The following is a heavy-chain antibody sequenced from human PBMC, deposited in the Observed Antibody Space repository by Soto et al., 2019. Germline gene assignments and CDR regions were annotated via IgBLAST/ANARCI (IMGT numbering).Heavy chain of an antibody. CDR1: GGTFSSYA. Sequence: QVQLVQSGAEVKKPGSSVKVSCKASGGTFSSYAISWVRQAPGQGLEWMGGIIPIFATSNYAQKFQGRVTITADESATTAYMELSSLRSEDTAVYYCARGVEHSGYDFFYWGQGTLVTVSS. D-gene: IGHD5-12*01. CDR2: IIPIFATS. CDR3: ARGVEHSGYDFFY. J-gene: IGHJ4*02. V-gene: IGHV1-69*01.